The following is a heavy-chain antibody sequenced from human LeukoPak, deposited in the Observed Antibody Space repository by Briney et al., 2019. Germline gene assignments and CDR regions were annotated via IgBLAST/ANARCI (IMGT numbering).Heavy chain of an antibody. J-gene: IGHJ3*02. V-gene: IGHV4-59*01. D-gene: IGHD1-26*01. Sequence: SETLSLTCTVSGGSISHYYWSWIRQPPGKGLEWIGYIYYSGSTNYNPSLKSRVTISVDTSKNQFSLKLSSVTAADTAVYYCARERSPGSYYDAFDIWGQGTMVTVSS. CDR2: IYYSGST. CDR3: ARERSPGSYYDAFDI. CDR1: GGSISHYY.